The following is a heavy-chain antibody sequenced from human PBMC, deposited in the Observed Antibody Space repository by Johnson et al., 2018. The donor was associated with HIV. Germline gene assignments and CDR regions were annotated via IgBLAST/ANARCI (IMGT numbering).Heavy chain of an antibody. CDR2: ISYDGSNK. J-gene: IGHJ3*02. CDR3: ARDVLVVITTLDAFDI. D-gene: IGHD3-22*01. CDR1: GFTFSSYA. V-gene: IGHV3-30*04. Sequence: VQLVESGGGVVQPGRSLRLSCAASGFTFSSYAMHWVRQAPGKGLEWVAVISYDGSNKYYADSVKGRFTISRDNSKNTLYLQMNSLRAEDTAVYYCARDVLVVITTLDAFDIWGQGTMVTVSS.